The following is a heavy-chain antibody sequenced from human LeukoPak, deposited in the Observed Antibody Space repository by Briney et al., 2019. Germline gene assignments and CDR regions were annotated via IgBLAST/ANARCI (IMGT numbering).Heavy chain of an antibody. CDR3: AREPDTDFYGMDV. V-gene: IGHV1-18*01. CDR2: ISAYNGNT. D-gene: IGHD2/OR15-2a*01. J-gene: IGHJ6*02. CDR1: GYTFTSYG. Sequence: ASVKVSCKASGYTFTSYGISWVRQAPGQGLEWMGWISAYNGNTNYAQKLQGRVTMTTDTSTNTAYMELRSLRSDDTAVYYCAREPDTDFYGMDVWGQGTTVTVSS.